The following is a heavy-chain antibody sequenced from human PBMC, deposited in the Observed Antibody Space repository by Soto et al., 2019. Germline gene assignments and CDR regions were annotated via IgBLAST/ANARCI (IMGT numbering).Heavy chain of an antibody. CDR1: GGSISSGGYY. J-gene: IGHJ4*02. Sequence: QVQLQESGPGLVKPSQTLSLTCTVSGGSISSGGYYWSWIRQHPGKGLEWIGYIYYSGSTYYNPSHKSRVTISVDTSKNQFSLKLSSVTAADTAVYYCGSLVYSSGYYVIDYWGQGTLVTVSS. CDR2: IYYSGST. CDR3: GSLVYSSGYYVIDY. V-gene: IGHV4-31*03. D-gene: IGHD3-22*01.